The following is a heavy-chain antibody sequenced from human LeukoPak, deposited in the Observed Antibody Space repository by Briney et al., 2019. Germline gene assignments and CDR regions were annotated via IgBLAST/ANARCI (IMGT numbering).Heavy chain of an antibody. D-gene: IGHD2-2*02. V-gene: IGHV1-69*05. CDR1: GGTFSSYA. J-gene: IGHJ6*03. CDR2: IIPIFGTA. CDR3: ARVRYCSSTSYYSRLDYYYYMDV. Sequence: ASVKVSCKAPGGTFSSYAISWVRQAPGRGREWMGGIIPIFGTANYAQKFQGRVTITTDESTSTAYMELSSLRSEDTAVYYCARVRYCSSTSYYSRLDYYYYMDVWGKGTTVTVSS.